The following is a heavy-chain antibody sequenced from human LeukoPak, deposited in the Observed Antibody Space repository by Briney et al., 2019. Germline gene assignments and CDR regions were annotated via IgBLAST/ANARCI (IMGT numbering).Heavy chain of an antibody. CDR1: GGTFSSYA. V-gene: IGHV1-69*13. CDR2: IIPIFGTA. J-gene: IGHJ5*02. D-gene: IGHD3-22*01. CDR3: ARDRVSMTVAVLTPFDP. Sequence: ASVKVSCKASGGTFSSYAISWVRQAPGQGLEWMGGIIPIFGTANYAQKFQGRVTITADESTSTAYMELRSLRSDDTAVYYCARDRVSMTVAVLTPFDPWGQGTLVTVSS.